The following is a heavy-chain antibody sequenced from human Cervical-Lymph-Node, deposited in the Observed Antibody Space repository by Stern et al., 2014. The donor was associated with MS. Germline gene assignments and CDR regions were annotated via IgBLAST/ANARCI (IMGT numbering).Heavy chain of an antibody. Sequence: QVQLVQSGAEVRKPGASVKVSCRASGYTFTSFGISWVRRAPGQGLEWMGWIRGYNGDNKYPQKFQGRVILTTDTSTGTAYMDLTSLRSDDTAMYYCARGPYCSSTSCYSNGYHFYGLDVWGQGTTVTVSS. CDR3: ARGPYCSSTSCYSNGYHFYGLDV. CDR1: GYTFTSFG. J-gene: IGHJ6*02. CDR2: IRGYNGDN. V-gene: IGHV1-18*01. D-gene: IGHD2-2*02.